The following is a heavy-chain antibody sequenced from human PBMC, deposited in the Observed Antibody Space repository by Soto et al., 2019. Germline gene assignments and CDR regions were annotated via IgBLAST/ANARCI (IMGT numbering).Heavy chain of an antibody. CDR2: INPNSGCT. D-gene: IGHD1-1*01. Sequence: ASVKVCCKTSGYTFTDYFVHWVRRAPGQGLELMGWINPNSGCTFYAQTLQGWVTMTRDTSLTTAYMHLSRLKSDDTGVYYCTRGPRPTSTGTGAFWGQGTLVTVSS. CDR3: TRGPRPTSTGTGAF. V-gene: IGHV1-2*04. J-gene: IGHJ4*02. CDR1: GYTFTDYF.